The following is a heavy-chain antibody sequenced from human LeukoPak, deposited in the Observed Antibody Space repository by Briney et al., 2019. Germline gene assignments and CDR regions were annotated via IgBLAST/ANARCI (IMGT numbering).Heavy chain of an antibody. CDR2: ITSSGSSI. Sequence: GGSLRLSCAASGFTFSDYYMTWIRQAPGKGLEWVSYITSSGSSIYYADSVEGRFTISRDNAKNSLYLQMNSLRAEDTAVYYCARDRGGRALDIWGQGTMVTVSP. V-gene: IGHV3-11*01. D-gene: IGHD3-16*01. CDR1: GFTFSDYY. J-gene: IGHJ3*02. CDR3: ARDRGGRALDI.